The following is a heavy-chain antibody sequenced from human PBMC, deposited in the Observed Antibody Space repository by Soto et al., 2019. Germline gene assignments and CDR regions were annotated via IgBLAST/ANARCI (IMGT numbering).Heavy chain of an antibody. CDR2: IYYSGST. Sequence: SETLSLTCTVSGCSISSYYWSWIRQPPGKGLEWIGYIYYSGSTNYNPSLKSRVTISVDTSKNQFSLKLSSVTAADTAVYYCASAAGSRDYFDYWGQGTLVTVSS. D-gene: IGHD3-10*01. J-gene: IGHJ4*02. CDR1: GCSISSYY. CDR3: ASAAGSRDYFDY. V-gene: IGHV4-59*01.